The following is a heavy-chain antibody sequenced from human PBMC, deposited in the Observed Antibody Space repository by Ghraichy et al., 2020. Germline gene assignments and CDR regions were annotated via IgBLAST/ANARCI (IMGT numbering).Heavy chain of an antibody. Sequence: GGSLRLSCAASGFTFSRYGMHWVRQAPGKGLVWVSRVHNDGSRTFYADPVKGRFTISRDNAKNTLYLQMNSLRVEDTAVYYCVRDKFETDGPVDYWGQGTLVTVSS. D-gene: IGHD2-8*01. J-gene: IGHJ4*02. CDR2: VHNDGSRT. V-gene: IGHV3-74*01. CDR1: GFTFSRYG. CDR3: VRDKFETDGPVDY.